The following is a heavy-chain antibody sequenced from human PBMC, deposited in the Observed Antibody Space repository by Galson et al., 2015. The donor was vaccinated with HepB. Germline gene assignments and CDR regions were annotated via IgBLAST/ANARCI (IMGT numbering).Heavy chain of an antibody. D-gene: IGHD1-1*01. CDR1: EFTVNNYW. CDR3: ATTGRDAWDI. Sequence: SLRLSCAASEFTVNNYWVHWVRQAPGKGLEWVSEINRDGSGTHYADSVKDRFTISRDNCKNTVYMQMNSLRVEDTALYYCATTGRDAWDIWGQGTMVTVSS. J-gene: IGHJ3*02. CDR2: INRDGSGT. V-gene: IGHV3-74*01.